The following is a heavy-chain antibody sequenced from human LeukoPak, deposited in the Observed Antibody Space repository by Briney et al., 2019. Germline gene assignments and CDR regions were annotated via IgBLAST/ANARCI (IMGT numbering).Heavy chain of an antibody. CDR2: IYYSGST. Sequence: SETLSLTCTVSGGSISSYYWSWIRQPPGKGLEWIGYIYYSGSTNYNPSLKSRVTISVDKSKNQFSLKLSSVTAADTAVYYCARGDGGYYDSSGYSPFDYWGQGTLVTVSS. D-gene: IGHD3-22*01. CDR3: ARGDGGYYDSSGYSPFDY. V-gene: IGHV4-59*01. CDR1: GGSISSYY. J-gene: IGHJ4*02.